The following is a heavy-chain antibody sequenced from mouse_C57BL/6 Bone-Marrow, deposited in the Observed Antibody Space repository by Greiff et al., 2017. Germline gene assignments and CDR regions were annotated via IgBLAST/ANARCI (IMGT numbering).Heavy chain of an antibody. CDR1: GYTFTDYY. Sequence: EVQLQQSGPELVKPGASVKISCKASGYTFTDYYMNWVKQSHGKSLEWIGDINPNNCGTSYNQKFKGKATLTVDKSSSTAYMELRSLTSEDSAVYYCARTTYDGYYGYAMDYWGQGTSVTVSS. J-gene: IGHJ4*01. CDR3: ARTTYDGYYGYAMDY. V-gene: IGHV1-26*01. D-gene: IGHD2-3*01. CDR2: INPNNCGT.